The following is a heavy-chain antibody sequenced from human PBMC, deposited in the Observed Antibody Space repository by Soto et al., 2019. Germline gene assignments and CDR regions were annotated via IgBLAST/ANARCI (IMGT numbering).Heavy chain of an antibody. V-gene: IGHV3-21*01. CDR2: ISSSSSYI. CDR3: VRYYDSSGYYLFDY. Sequence: EVQLVESGGGLVKPGGSLRLSCAASGFTFSSYSMNWVRQAPGKGLEWVSSISSSSSYIYYADSVKGRFTISRDNAKNSLYLQMNSLRAEDTAVYYCVRYYDSSGYYLFDYWGQGTLVTVSS. J-gene: IGHJ4*02. D-gene: IGHD3-22*01. CDR1: GFTFSSYS.